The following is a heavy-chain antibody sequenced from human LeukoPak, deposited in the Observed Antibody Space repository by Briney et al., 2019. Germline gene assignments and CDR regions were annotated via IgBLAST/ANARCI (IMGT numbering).Heavy chain of an antibody. Sequence: PSETLSLTCAVSGYSISSGYYWGWIRQPPRKGLEWIGSIYHSGSTYYNPSLKSRVTISVDTSKNQFSLKLSSVTAADTAVYYCARQPNPRRITIFGVASNWFDPWGQGTLVTVSS. CDR3: ARQPNPRRITIFGVASNWFDP. CDR1: GYSISSGYY. J-gene: IGHJ5*02. D-gene: IGHD3-3*01. V-gene: IGHV4-38-2*01. CDR2: IYHSGST.